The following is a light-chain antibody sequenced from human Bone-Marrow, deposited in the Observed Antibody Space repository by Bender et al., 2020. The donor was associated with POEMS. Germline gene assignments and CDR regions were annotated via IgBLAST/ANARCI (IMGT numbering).Light chain of an antibody. CDR1: SSNIGAHA. CDR2: SSH. J-gene: IGLJ3*02. Sequence: QSVLTQPPSASGTPGQRVTISCSGGSSNIGAHAVNWYQHLPGTAPKLLIYSSHRRPTEVPDRFSGSRSGTSASLAISGLQSVDEADYYCAVWDDSLNGCVFGGGTKLTVL. CDR3: AVWDDSLNGCV. V-gene: IGLV1-44*01.